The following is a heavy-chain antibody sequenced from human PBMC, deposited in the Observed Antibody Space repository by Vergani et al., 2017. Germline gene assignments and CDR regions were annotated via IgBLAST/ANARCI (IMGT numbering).Heavy chain of an antibody. CDR3: ASDNKQLPPRAVDR. Sequence: QVQLQESGPGLVKPSQTLSLTCTVSGASINNDFYYWHWIRQPAGNGLEWIGRIYVSGITDYNSSLQSRVSMSVDTSKKQFSLTLTSATAADTAVYYCASDNKQLPPRAVDRRVQGTMVTVSS. CDR2: IYVSGIT. J-gene: IGHJ3*01. CDR1: GASINNDFYY. D-gene: IGHD4-23*01. V-gene: IGHV4-61*02.